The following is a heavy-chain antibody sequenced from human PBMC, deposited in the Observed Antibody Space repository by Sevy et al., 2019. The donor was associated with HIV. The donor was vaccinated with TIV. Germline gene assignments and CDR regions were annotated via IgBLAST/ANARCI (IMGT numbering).Heavy chain of an antibody. D-gene: IGHD3-3*01. CDR1: GFTFSSYA. J-gene: IGHJ4*02. V-gene: IGHV3-23*01. CDR3: AGRKVGDFWSGSIRGPWAGGPLFDY. CDR2: ISHSGDST. Sequence: GGSLRLSYTSSGFTFSSYAMIWVRQAPGKGLEWVSTISHSGDSTYYADSVKGRFTISRDNSENTLYLQMNSLRAEDTALYYCAGRKVGDFWSGSIRGPWAGGPLFDYWGQGTLVTVSS.